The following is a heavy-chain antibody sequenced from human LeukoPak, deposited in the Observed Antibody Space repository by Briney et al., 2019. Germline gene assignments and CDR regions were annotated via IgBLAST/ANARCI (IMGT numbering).Heavy chain of an antibody. CDR3: ARGPNSGYGRFDY. CDR1: GGSFSGYY. V-gene: IGHV4-34*01. CDR2: INHSGST. J-gene: IGHJ4*02. D-gene: IGHD5-12*01. Sequence: PSETLSLTCAVYGGSFSGYYWSWIRQPPGKGLEWIGEINHSGSTNYNPSLKSRVTISVDASENHFSLKLSSVTAADTAVYYCARGPNSGYGRFDYWGQGTLVTVSS.